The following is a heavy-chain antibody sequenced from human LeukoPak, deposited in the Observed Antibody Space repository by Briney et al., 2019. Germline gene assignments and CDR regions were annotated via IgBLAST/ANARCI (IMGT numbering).Heavy chain of an antibody. Sequence: PSETLSLTCAVSGVSISSPNWWNWVRQPPGKGLEWIGEIYHSGTTNYIPSLKSRVTISVDRSKNQFSLKLSSVTAADTAVYYCARGIWDSSGYYYDYWGQGTLVTVSS. CDR3: ARGIWDSSGYYYDY. CDR2: IYHSGTT. CDR1: GVSISSPNW. V-gene: IGHV4-4*02. D-gene: IGHD3-22*01. J-gene: IGHJ4*02.